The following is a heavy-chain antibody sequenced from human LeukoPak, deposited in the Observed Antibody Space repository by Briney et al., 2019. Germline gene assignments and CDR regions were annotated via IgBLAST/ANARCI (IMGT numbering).Heavy chain of an antibody. CDR1: GFTLSHYY. CDR2: ISSSGDTI. V-gene: IGHV3-11*04. Sequence: PGGSLRLSCAASGFTLSHYYMTWIRQAPGKGLEWLSCISSSGDTIYYADSVKGRFTISRDNSKNTLYLQMNSLRAEDTAVYYCARDRPAARFTDYYYCMDVWGKGTTVTVSS. CDR3: ARDRPAARFTDYYYCMDV. D-gene: IGHD6-6*01. J-gene: IGHJ6*03.